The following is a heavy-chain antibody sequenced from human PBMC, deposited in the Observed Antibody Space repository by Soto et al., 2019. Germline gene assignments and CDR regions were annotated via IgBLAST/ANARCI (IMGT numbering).Heavy chain of an antibody. CDR2: TIPVFNTA. Sequence: QVQLEQSGAEVKKPGSSVKVSRKASGGTLSDHGVAWLRQAPGQGLEWMGGTIPVFNTAKYAQKFHGRVTVSPDKFTNIAYMELSSLRSEDTAFYFCARGVYGSGNYYTGPSAFDIWGQGTMVIVSS. J-gene: IGHJ3*02. CDR1: GGTLSDHG. CDR3: ARGVYGSGNYYTGPSAFDI. D-gene: IGHD3-10*01. V-gene: IGHV1-69*06.